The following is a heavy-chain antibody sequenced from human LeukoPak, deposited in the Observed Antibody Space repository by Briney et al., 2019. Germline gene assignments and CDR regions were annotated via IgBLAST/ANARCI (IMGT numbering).Heavy chain of an antibody. CDR3: ARGGDYRNYYYYYMDV. CDR1: SVSISGGGSC. J-gene: IGHJ6*03. Sequence: PSETLSLTCGVSSVSISGGGSCWNWIRQPPGKGLGWIGSIYYSGSTYYNPSLKSRVTISVDTSKNQFSLKLSSVTAADTAVYYCARGGDYRNYYYYYMDVWGKGTTVTASS. D-gene: IGHD1-14*01. V-gene: IGHV4-39*07. CDR2: IYYSGST.